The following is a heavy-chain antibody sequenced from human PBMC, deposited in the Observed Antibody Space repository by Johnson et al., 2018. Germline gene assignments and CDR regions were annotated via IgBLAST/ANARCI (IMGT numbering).Heavy chain of an antibody. Sequence: VQLVESGGGLVQPGGSLRLSCTASGFSFSSYAMSWVRQAPGKGLEWVSAISGSGGSTYYAASVKGRFTISRDNSKNTLYLQMNSLRVEDTAVYYCATGDSHAFDIWGQGTMVSVSS. CDR3: ATGDSHAFDI. CDR2: ISGSGGST. D-gene: IGHD7-27*01. CDR1: GFSFSSYA. V-gene: IGHV3-23*04. J-gene: IGHJ3*02.